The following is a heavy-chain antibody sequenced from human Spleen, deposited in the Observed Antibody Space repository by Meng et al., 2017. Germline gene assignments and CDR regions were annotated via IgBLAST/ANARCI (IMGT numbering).Heavy chain of an antibody. D-gene: IGHD4-11*01. Sequence: QVRLQESGPGLVKPSETLSLTCTISADSISSYYWSWIRQPPGKGLEWIGYIYYSGSTNYNPSLKSRVTVLADTSKNHFSLRLSSVTAADSAVYYCARGPTTMAHDFDYWGQGTLVTVSS. CDR1: ADSISSYY. J-gene: IGHJ4*02. CDR3: ARGPTTMAHDFDY. CDR2: IYYSGST. V-gene: IGHV4-59*12.